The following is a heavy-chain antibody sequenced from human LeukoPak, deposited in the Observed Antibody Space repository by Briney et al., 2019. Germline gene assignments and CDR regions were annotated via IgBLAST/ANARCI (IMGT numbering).Heavy chain of an antibody. CDR2: IKQDGGEK. CDR1: GFTFSGYW. Sequence: PGGSLTLFCSASGFTFSGYWMSWLRQAPGKGLEWVVNIKQDGGEKYYVDSVKGRFTISRDNAKNSLYLQMNSLRAEDTAVYYCARDRGFGQADVWGKGTTVTVSS. V-gene: IGHV3-7*01. J-gene: IGHJ6*04. D-gene: IGHD3-10*01. CDR3: ARDRGFGQADV.